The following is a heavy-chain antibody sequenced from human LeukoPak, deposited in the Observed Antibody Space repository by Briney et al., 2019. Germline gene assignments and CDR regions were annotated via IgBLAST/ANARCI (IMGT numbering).Heavy chain of an antibody. CDR2: IWYDGSNK. V-gene: IGHV3-33*01. J-gene: IGHJ6*02. CDR3: ARAEGRGDYEVLYYYYGMDV. Sequence: GRSLRLSCAASGFTFSSYGMHWVRPAPGKGLEWVAVIWYDGSNKYYADSVKGRFTISRDNSKNTLYLQMNSLRAEDTAVYYCARAEGRGDYEVLYYYYGMDVWGQGTTVNVSS. D-gene: IGHD4-17*01. CDR1: GFTFSSYG.